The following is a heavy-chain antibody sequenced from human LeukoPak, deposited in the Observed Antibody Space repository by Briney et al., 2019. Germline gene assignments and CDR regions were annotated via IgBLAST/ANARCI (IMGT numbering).Heavy chain of an antibody. CDR3: ARVNIAAAGTRLDY. CDR1: GGSISSYY. Sequence: SETLSLTCTVSGGSISSYYWSWIRQPAGKGLEWIGRIYTSGSTNYNPSLKSRVTMSVDTSKNQFSLKLSSVTAADTAVYYCARVNIAAAGTRLDYWGQGTLVTLSS. V-gene: IGHV4-4*07. J-gene: IGHJ4*02. CDR2: IYTSGST. D-gene: IGHD6-13*01.